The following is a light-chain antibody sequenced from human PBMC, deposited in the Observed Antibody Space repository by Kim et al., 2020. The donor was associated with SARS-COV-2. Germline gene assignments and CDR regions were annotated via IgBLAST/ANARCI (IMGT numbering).Light chain of an antibody. V-gene: IGKV3-20*01. CDR1: QSFTNDY. J-gene: IGKJ4*01. Sequence: SPGDRATLSCRASQSFTNDYLAWFQHKPGRAPRLLIFCASRRATGISVMFSGSGSGTDFTLTITRLEPEDFAVYYCQPYGTSPPLTFGGGTKLEIK. CDR2: CAS. CDR3: QPYGTSPPLT.